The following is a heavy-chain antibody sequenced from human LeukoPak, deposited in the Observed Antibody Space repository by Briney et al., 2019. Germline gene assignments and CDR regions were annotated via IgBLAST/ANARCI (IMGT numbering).Heavy chain of an antibody. D-gene: IGHD6-19*01. CDR3: ATPLSREAVTGSDY. J-gene: IGHJ4*02. CDR2: INAGNGNT. Sequence: ASVKVSCKASGYTFTSYAMHWVRQAPGQRLEWMGRINAGNGNTKYSQKFQGRVTITRDTSASTAYMELSSLRSEDTAVYYCATPLSREAVTGSDYWGQGTLVTVSS. V-gene: IGHV1-3*01. CDR1: GYTFTSYA.